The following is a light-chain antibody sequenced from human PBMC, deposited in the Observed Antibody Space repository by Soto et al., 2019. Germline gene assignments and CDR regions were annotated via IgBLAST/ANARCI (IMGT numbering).Light chain of an antibody. V-gene: IGKV2D-29*01. CDR2: EVF. J-gene: IGKJ4*01. CDR3: MQTIQPLLT. Sequence: DVVMTQTPLSLSVTPGQPASISCKSSQSLLHTDGKTYLYWYLQKPGHPPQLLIYEVFNRFYGVPDRFSGSGSGTDFTLKISRVEAEDVGTYYFMQTIQPLLTFGGGTKVEI. CDR1: QSLLHTDGKTY.